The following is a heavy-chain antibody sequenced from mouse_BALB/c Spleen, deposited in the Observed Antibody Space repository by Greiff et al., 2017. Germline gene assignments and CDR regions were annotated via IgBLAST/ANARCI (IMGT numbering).Heavy chain of an antibody. V-gene: IGHV5-9-4*01. Sequence: EVQRVESGGGLVKPGGSLKLSCAASGFTFSSYAMSWVRQSPEKRLEWVAEISSGGSYTYYPDTVTGRFTISRDNAKNTLYLEMSSLRSEDTAMYYCARDYSAMDYWGQGTSVTVSS. CDR2: ISSGGSYT. J-gene: IGHJ4*01. CDR1: GFTFSSYA. CDR3: ARDYSAMDY.